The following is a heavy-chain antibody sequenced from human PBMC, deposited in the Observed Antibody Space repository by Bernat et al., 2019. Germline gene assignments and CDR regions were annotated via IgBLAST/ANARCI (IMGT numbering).Heavy chain of an antibody. V-gene: IGHV3-23*01. J-gene: IGHJ5*02. CDR2: ISGSGGST. Sequence: EVQLLESGGGLVQPGGSLRLSCAASGFTFSSYAMNWVRQAPGKGLEWVSAISGSGGSTYYADSVKGRFTISRDNSKNTLYLQMNSLRAEDTAVYYCAKPRIAVAGTGWFDPWAREPWSPSPQ. D-gene: IGHD6-19*01. CDR3: AKPRIAVAGTGWFDP. CDR1: GFTFSSYA.